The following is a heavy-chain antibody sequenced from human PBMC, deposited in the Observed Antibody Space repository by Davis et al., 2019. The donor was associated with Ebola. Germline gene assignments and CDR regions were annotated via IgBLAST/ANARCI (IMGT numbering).Heavy chain of an antibody. CDR3: ARGDCSGGSCYRVYYYYGMDV. CDR2: IIPIFGTA. D-gene: IGHD2-15*01. V-gene: IGHV1-69*13. J-gene: IGHJ6*02. Sequence: SVKVSCKASGGTFSSYAISWVRQAPGQGLEWMGRIIPIFGTANYAQKFQGRVTITADESTSTAYMELSSLRSEDTAVYYCARGDCSGGSCYRVYYYYGMDVWGQGTTVTVSS. CDR1: GGTFSSYA.